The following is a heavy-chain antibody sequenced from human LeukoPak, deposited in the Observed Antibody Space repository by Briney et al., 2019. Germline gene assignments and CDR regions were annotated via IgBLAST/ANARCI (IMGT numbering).Heavy chain of an antibody. D-gene: IGHD6-13*01. CDR1: GGSISSGDYY. CDR2: FDYSGST. J-gene: IGHJ1*01. V-gene: IGHV4-30-4*01. CDR3: ARGEYSSSLQH. Sequence: PSQTLSLTCTVSGGSISSGDYYWSWIRQPPGKGLEWIGYFDYSGSTYYNPSLKSRASISVDTSKNQFSLKLSSVTAADTAVYYCARGEYSSSLQHWGQGTLVTVSS.